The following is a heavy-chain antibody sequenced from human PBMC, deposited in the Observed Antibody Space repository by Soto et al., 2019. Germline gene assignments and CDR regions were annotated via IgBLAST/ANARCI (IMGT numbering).Heavy chain of an antibody. CDR3: ARMRATGTAMVSIYFDY. J-gene: IGHJ4*02. CDR1: GFSLSNARMG. D-gene: IGHD5-18*01. Sequence: QVTLKESGPVLVKPTETLTLTCTVSGFSLSNARMGVSCIRQPPGKALEGLAHLLSNDEKSYSTSLKSRLTSSKDTSKRQVVLTMTNMDPVDTATYYCARMRATGTAMVSIYFDYWGQGTLVTVSS. V-gene: IGHV2-26*01. CDR2: LLSNDEK.